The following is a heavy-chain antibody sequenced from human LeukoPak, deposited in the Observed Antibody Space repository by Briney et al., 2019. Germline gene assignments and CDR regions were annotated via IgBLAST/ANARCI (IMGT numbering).Heavy chain of an antibody. Sequence: GGSLRLSCAASGFTFSSYEMNWVRQAPGKGLEWVSYISSSGSTIYYADSVKGRFTISRDNAKNSLYLQMNSLRAEDTAVYYCARVPKGRDYGDISRYAFDIWGQGTMVTVSS. CDR1: GFTFSSYE. CDR2: ISSSGSTI. D-gene: IGHD4-17*01. J-gene: IGHJ3*02. CDR3: ARVPKGRDYGDISRYAFDI. V-gene: IGHV3-48*03.